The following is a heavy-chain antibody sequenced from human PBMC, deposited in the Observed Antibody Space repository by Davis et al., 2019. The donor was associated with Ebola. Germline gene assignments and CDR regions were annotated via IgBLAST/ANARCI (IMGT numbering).Heavy chain of an antibody. V-gene: IGHV4-59*01. CDR1: GASITNYF. CDR2: ISYNGVT. Sequence: MPSETLSLTCTVSGASITNYFWNWVRQPPGKTLEWLGYISYNGVTRYNPSLKSRLTISTDTSKTQFSLSLNSVTAADTAVYYCARGGVEMATVPSDAFDIWGQGTSVTVSS. D-gene: IGHD5-24*01. CDR3: ARGGVEMATVPSDAFDI. J-gene: IGHJ3*02.